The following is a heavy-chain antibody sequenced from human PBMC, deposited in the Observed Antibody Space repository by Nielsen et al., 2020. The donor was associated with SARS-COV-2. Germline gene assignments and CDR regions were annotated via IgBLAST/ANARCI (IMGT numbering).Heavy chain of an antibody. CDR3: AKEVPVTTTLLGMDV. CDR2: ISGSGGST. Sequence: GGSLRLSCAASGFTFSSYEMNWVRQAPGKGLEWVSAISGSGGSTYYADSVKGRFTISRDNSKNTLYLQMNSLRAEDTAVYYCAKEVPVTTTLLGMDVWGQGTTVTVSS. D-gene: IGHD4-11*01. CDR1: GFTFSSYE. V-gene: IGHV3-23*01. J-gene: IGHJ6*02.